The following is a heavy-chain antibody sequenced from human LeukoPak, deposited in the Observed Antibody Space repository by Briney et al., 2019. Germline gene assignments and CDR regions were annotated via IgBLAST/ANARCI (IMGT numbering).Heavy chain of an antibody. CDR1: GGSFSGYY. CDR3: ARGFDSRDGYNLFLH. CDR2: INHSGST. Sequence: PSETLSLTCAVYGGSFSGYYWSWIRQPPGKGLEWTGEINHSGSTNHNPSLKSRVSISVDTSRNHSSLKRSSVTAADTAVYYCARGFDSRDGYNLFLHWGQGTLVTVSS. V-gene: IGHV4-34*01. D-gene: IGHD5-12*01. J-gene: IGHJ4*02.